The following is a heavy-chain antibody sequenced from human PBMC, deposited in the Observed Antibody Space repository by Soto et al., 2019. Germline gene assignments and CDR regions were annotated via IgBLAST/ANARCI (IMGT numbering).Heavy chain of an antibody. Sequence: SETLSLTCTVSGGSISSGDYYWSWIRQPPGKGLEWIGYIYYSGSTYYNPSLKSRVTISVDTSKNQFSLKLSSVTAADTAVYYCARVEGDIAAVPYGMDVWGQGTTVTVSS. V-gene: IGHV4-30-4*01. CDR1: GGSISSGDYY. CDR3: ARVEGDIAAVPYGMDV. J-gene: IGHJ6*02. CDR2: IYYSGST. D-gene: IGHD6-13*01.